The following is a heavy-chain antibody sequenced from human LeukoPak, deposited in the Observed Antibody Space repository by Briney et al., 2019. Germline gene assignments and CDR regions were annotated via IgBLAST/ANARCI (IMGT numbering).Heavy chain of an antibody. D-gene: IGHD5-18*01. CDR3: ARGIEDTAMVEH. CDR2: IYHSGST. V-gene: IGHV4-30-2*01. CDR1: GGSISSGGYS. Sequence: PSETLSLTCAVSGGSISSGGYSWSWIRQPPGKGLEWIGYIYHSGSTYYNPSLKSRVTISVGRSKNQFSLKLSSVTAADTAVYYCARGIEDTAMVEHWGQGTLVTVSS. J-gene: IGHJ5*02.